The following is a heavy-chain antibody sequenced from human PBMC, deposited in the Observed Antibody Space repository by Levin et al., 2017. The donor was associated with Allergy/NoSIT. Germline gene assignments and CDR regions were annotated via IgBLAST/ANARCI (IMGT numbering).Heavy chain of an antibody. Sequence: GESLKISCAASGFSFDDYGMSWVRQPPGKGLEWVSGINWNGGSTGYADSVKGRVTISRDNAKKSLYLQMNNLRAEDTALYYCARTSYDRSGYYPYYYFDNWGQGSLVTVSS. CDR3: ARTSYDRSGYYPYYYFDN. J-gene: IGHJ4*02. D-gene: IGHD3-22*01. V-gene: IGHV3-20*04. CDR1: GFSFDDYG. CDR2: INWNGGST.